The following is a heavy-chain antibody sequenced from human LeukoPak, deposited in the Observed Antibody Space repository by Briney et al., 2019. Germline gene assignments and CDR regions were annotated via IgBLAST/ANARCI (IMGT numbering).Heavy chain of an antibody. V-gene: IGHV3-7*03. J-gene: IGHJ4*02. CDR2: IKQDGSEK. CDR3: ARDNPPYY. Sequence: QTGGSLRLSCEGSAFIFSGHWMNWVRQTPGKGLEWVANIKQDGSEKSYVESVRGRFTISRDNAKNSLYLQLNSLRAEDTALYYGARDNPPYYWGQGTLGTVSS. CDR1: AFIFSGHW.